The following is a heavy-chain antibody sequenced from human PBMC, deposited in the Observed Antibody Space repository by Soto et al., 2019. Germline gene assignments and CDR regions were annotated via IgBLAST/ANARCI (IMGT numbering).Heavy chain of an antibody. V-gene: IGHV1-18*01. CDR3: ARSAESPNRFYDPLFHYYYYYCMDV. CDR2: ISAYNGNT. Sequence: ASVKVSCKASGYTFTSYGISWVRQAPGQGLEWMGWISAYNGNTNYAQKLQGRVTMTTDTSTSTAYMELRSLRSDDTAVYYCARSAESPNRFYDPLFHYYYYYCMDVWGQGTTVTVSS. D-gene: IGHD3-3*01. J-gene: IGHJ6*02. CDR1: GYTFTSYG.